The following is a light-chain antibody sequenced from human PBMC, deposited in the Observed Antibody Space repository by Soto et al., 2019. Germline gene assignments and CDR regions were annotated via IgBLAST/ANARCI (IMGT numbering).Light chain of an antibody. Sequence: EIVLTQSPGTLSLSPGERATLSCRASQSVSSSYLAWYQQKPGQAPRLLIYGASSRATGIPDRFSGSGSGTDFTLTISELDHKDFAMYYCQRKGTSITFGQGKQLEIK. V-gene: IGKV3-20*01. CDR1: QSVSSSY. CDR3: QRKGTSIT. J-gene: IGKJ5*01. CDR2: GAS.